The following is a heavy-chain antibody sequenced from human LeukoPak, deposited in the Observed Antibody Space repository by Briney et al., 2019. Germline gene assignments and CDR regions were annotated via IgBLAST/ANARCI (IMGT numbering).Heavy chain of an antibody. CDR1: GDSISSSTCN. D-gene: IGHD3-22*01. V-gene: IGHV4-39*01. CDR3: ARREDYYDSSGYYYWFDP. Sequence: PSETLSLTCKVSGDSISSSTCNWSWIRQPPGKGLEWIGSIHYSGSTYYNPSLKSRVTISVDTSKNQFSLKLSSVTAADTAVYYCARREDYYDSSGYYYWFDPWGQGTLVTVSS. J-gene: IGHJ5*02. CDR2: IHYSGST.